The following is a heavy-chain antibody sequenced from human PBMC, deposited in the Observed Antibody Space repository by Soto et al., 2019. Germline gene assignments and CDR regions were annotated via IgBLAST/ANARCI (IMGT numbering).Heavy chain of an antibody. CDR1: GGSISSHY. CDR3: ARHNYGSGSTYFDY. V-gene: IGHV4-59*08. CDR2: IYYSGST. D-gene: IGHD3-10*01. J-gene: IGHJ4*02. Sequence: SETLSLTCTVSGGSISSHYWCWIRQPPGKGLELIGYIYYSGSTNYNPSLKSRVTISVDTSKNQFSLKLNSMTAADTAVYYCARHNYGSGSTYFDYWGQGTLVTVSS.